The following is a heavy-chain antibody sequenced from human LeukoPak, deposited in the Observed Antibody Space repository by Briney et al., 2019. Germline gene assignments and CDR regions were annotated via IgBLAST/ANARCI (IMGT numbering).Heavy chain of an antibody. J-gene: IGHJ4*02. V-gene: IGHV1-69*04. CDR2: IIPILGIA. Sequence: SVKVSCKASGGTFSSYAISWVRQAPGQGLEWMGRIIPILGIANYAQKFQGRVTITADKSTSTAYMELSSLRSEDTAVYYCARSRRYFGWLIPDYWGQGTLVTVSS. D-gene: IGHD3-9*01. CDR1: GGTFSSYA. CDR3: ARSRRYFGWLIPDY.